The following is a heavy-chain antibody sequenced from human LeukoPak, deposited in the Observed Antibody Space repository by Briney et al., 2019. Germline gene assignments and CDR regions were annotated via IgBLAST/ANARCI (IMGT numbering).Heavy chain of an antibody. D-gene: IGHD6-13*01. J-gene: IGHJ4*02. Sequence: SETLSLTCTVSGGSISSSSYSWGWIRQPPGKGLEWIGYIYYSGSTNYNPSLKSRVTISVDTSKNQFSLKLSSVTAADTAVYYCARQIAAAGTRHIDYWGQGTLVTVSS. CDR1: GGSISSSSYS. V-gene: IGHV4-61*05. CDR3: ARQIAAAGTRHIDY. CDR2: IYYSGST.